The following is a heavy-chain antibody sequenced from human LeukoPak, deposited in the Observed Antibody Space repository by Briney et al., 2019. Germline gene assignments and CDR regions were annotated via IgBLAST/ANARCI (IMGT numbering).Heavy chain of an antibody. CDR3: ARDQTYDISTGYSDNWFDP. V-gene: IGHV1-2*02. CDR2: INPNSGGT. J-gene: IGHJ5*02. CDR1: GYTFTGYY. D-gene: IGHD3-9*01. Sequence: ASVKVSCKASGYTFTGYYMHWVRQAPGQGLEWMGWINPNSGGTNYAQKFQGRVTMTRDTSISTVYMELSRLRSDDTAVYYCARDQTYDISTGYSDNWFDPWGQGTLVTVSS.